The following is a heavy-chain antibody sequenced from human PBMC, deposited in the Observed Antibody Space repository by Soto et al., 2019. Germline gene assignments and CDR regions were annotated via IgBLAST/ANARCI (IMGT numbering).Heavy chain of an antibody. V-gene: IGHV3-23*01. Sequence: LRLSCAASGFTFSTYAISWVRQAPGKGLEWVSGISDSGGNTYYGDSVKGRFTISRDNAKSTLYLRMNSLRAEDTAVYYCAKTHYYDSSGYYLDYFHYWGQGTLVTVSS. CDR3: AKTHYYDSSGYYLDYFHY. CDR2: ISDSGGNT. D-gene: IGHD3-22*01. CDR1: GFTFSTYA. J-gene: IGHJ4*02.